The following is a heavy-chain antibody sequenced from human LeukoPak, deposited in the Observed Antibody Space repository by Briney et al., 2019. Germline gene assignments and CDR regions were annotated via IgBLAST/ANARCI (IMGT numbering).Heavy chain of an antibody. D-gene: IGHD5-24*01. J-gene: IGHJ4*02. CDR1: GFAFNNRY. V-gene: IGHV3-30-3*01. Sequence: GGSLRLSCAVSGFAFNNRYMSWVRQAPGKGLEWVAVISYDGSNKYYADSVKGRFTISRDNSKNTLYLQMNSLRAEDTAVYYCARDEVEMATNYGSHFDYWGQGTLVTVSS. CDR3: ARDEVEMATNYGSHFDY. CDR2: ISYDGSNK.